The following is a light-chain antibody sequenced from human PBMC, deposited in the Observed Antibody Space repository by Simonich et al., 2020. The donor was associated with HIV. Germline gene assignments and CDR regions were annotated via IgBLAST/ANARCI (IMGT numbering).Light chain of an antibody. CDR2: KAS. CDR1: QSINNW. J-gene: IGKJ1*01. Sequence: DIQMTQSPSTLSASVGDTVTITCRASQSINNWLAWYQQKPGKAPKLLIYKASTLESGVPSTFSGSGSGTEFTLTISSLQPDDFATYYCQQYNSHFPTFGQGTKVEIK. CDR3: QQYNSHFPT. V-gene: IGKV1-5*03.